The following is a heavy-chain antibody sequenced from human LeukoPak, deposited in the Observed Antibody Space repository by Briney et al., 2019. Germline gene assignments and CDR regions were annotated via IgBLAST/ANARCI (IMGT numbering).Heavy chain of an antibody. CDR2: INHSGST. CDR3: ARDYQTVTNA. J-gene: IGHJ5*02. CDR1: GGSFSGYY. D-gene: IGHD4-11*01. Sequence: PSETLSLTCAVYGGSFSGYYWSWIRQPPEKGLEWIGEINHSGSTNFNPSLNSRVTMSVDTSKNQFSLKLSSVTAADTALYYCARDYQTVTNAWGQGTLVTVSS. V-gene: IGHV4-34*01.